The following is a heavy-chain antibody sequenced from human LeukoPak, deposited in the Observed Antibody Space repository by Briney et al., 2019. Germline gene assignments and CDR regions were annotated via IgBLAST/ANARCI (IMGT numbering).Heavy chain of an antibody. Sequence: QPGGSLRLSCAASGFTFSSYGMHWVRQAPGKGLEWVALIWYDGSNKYYADSVKGRFTISRDNSNNTLYLQMNSLRAEDTAVYYCARVGGCSGGRCPINYFSYGMDVWGQGTTVTVSS. D-gene: IGHD2-15*01. V-gene: IGHV3-33*01. CDR3: ARVGGCSGGRCPINYFSYGMDV. CDR2: IWYDGSNK. J-gene: IGHJ6*02. CDR1: GFTFSSYG.